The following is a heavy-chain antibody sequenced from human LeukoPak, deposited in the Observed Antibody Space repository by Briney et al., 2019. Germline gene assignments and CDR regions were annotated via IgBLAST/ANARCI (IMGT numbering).Heavy chain of an antibody. V-gene: IGHV3-64*01. J-gene: IGHJ4*02. CDR1: GFTFSSYA. D-gene: IGHD3-10*01. Sequence: PGGSLRLSCAASGFTFSSYAMHWVRQAPGKGLEYVSAISSNGGSTYYANSVKGRFTISRDNSKNTLFLQMNSLRAEDTALYFCAKDFEGSRSYHCPFDYWGQETLVTVSS. CDR3: AKDFEGSRSYHCPFDY. CDR2: ISSNGGST.